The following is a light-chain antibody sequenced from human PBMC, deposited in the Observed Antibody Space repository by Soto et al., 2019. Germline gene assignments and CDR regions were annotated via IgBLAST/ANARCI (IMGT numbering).Light chain of an antibody. CDR3: QQYGSSRT. V-gene: IGKV3-20*01. CDR1: QSVSSSH. CDR2: GAS. J-gene: IGKJ4*01. Sequence: EIVLTQSPGTVSLSPGERATLSCRASQSVSSSHLAWYQQKPGLAPRLLIYGASIRATGIPDRFSGSGSGTDFTLTITRLEPEDFAVYYCQQYGSSRTFGGGTKVEIK.